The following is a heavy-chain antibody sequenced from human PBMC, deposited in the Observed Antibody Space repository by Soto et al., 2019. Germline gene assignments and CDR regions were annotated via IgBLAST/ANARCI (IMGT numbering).Heavy chain of an antibody. V-gene: IGHV1-2*04. J-gene: IGHJ6*02. CDR1: GYTFTGYY. CDR3: ARDFSWIQPYYDYCYFGMDV. CDR2: INPKSGDT. D-gene: IGHD5-18*01. Sequence: QDQLLQSGAEVGKPGSSVKVSCKTSGYTFTGYYIHWIRQAPGEGLEWMGWINPKSGDTNYAQKFQGWVTMTRDTSSSTAYLEFTRLRSGDTAVYFCARDFSWIQPYYDYCYFGMDVWGQGTTVTVSS.